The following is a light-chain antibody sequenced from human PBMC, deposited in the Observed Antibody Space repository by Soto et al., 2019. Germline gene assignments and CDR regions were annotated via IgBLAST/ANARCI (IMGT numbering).Light chain of an antibody. Sequence: EIVLTQSPATLSLSPGETATLSCRASQSVSSYLAWYQQKPGQAPRLLIYDASNRATGIPARFSGSGSGTDFTRTISRLEPEDFAVYYCQQRSNWPLTFGGGTKVEIK. CDR1: QSVSSY. J-gene: IGKJ4*01. V-gene: IGKV3-11*01. CDR2: DAS. CDR3: QQRSNWPLT.